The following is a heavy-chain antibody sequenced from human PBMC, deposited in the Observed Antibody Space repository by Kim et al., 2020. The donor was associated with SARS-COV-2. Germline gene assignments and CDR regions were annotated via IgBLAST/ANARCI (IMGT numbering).Heavy chain of an antibody. CDR2: FIPNVGIV. J-gene: IGHJ4*02. Sequence: SVKVSCKASGDTFNNYGISWVRQAPGQGLEWMGRFIPNVGIVNYAQKFQDSVTMTADKSTSTVYMDLRSLRSDDTAVYYCARVRLNDYGDLELDYWGQGTLVTVSS. V-gene: IGHV1-69*04. CDR3: ARVRLNDYGDLELDY. CDR1: GDTFNNYG. D-gene: IGHD4-17*01.